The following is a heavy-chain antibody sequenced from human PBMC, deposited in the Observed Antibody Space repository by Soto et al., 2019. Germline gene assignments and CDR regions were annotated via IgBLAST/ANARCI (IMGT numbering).Heavy chain of an antibody. J-gene: IGHJ6*02. D-gene: IGHD5-12*01. Sequence: SETLSLTYSGSGGSMSRSSYYWCWIRQPPGKGLEWIGSIYYSGSTYYNPSLKSRVTISVDTSKNQFSLKLSSVTAADTAVYYCARRGDYYYYGMDVWGQGTTVT. V-gene: IGHV4-39*01. CDR3: ARRGDYYYYGMDV. CDR1: GGSMSRSSYY. CDR2: IYYSGST.